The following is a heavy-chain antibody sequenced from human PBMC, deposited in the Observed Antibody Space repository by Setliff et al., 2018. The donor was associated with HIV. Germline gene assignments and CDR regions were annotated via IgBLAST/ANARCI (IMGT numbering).Heavy chain of an antibody. D-gene: IGHD3-3*01. V-gene: IGHV4-59*08. J-gene: IGHJ4*02. CDR1: SGSMTGHY. CDR2: LHSLGSSRVSDTP. Sequence: SETLSLTCSVSSGSMTGHYWTWVRQPPGKGLEWIGYLHSLGSSRVSDTPNYSPSLKSRITISVDTSKSQFSLKLTSVTAADTAVYYCARQMTIPGVAVTPVDYWGQGALVTVSS. CDR3: ARQMTIPGVAVTPVDY.